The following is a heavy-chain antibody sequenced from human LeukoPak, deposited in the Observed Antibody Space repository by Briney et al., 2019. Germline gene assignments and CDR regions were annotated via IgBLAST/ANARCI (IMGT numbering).Heavy chain of an antibody. CDR3: ARDRGYCSGGSCYGGAFDI. CDR2: IYYSGNT. Sequence: SETLSLTCTVSGGSISSSSYYWGWIRQPPGKGLEWIGNIYYSGNTYYNSSLKSRVTISVDTSKNQFSLRLTSVTAADTAVYYCARDRGYCSGGSCYGGAFDIWGQGTMVTVSS. D-gene: IGHD2-15*01. V-gene: IGHV4-39*07. CDR1: GGSISSSSYY. J-gene: IGHJ3*02.